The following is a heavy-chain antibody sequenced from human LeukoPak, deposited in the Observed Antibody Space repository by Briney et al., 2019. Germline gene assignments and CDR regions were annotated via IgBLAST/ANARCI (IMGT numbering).Heavy chain of an antibody. D-gene: IGHD6-19*01. CDR3: ARATIAVAGKGYYYYYMDV. J-gene: IGHJ6*03. CDR1: GCTFTGYY. CDR2: INPNSGGT. V-gene: IGHV1-2*06. Sequence: ASVKLSCKASGCTFTGYYMHWVRQAPGQGLEWMGRINPNSGGTNYAQKFQGRVTMTRDTSISTAYMELSRLRSDDTAVYYCARATIAVAGKGYYYYYMDVWGKGTTVTVSS.